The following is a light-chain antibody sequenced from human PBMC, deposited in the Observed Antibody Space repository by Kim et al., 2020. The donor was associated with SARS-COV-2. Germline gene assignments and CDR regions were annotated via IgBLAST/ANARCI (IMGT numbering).Light chain of an antibody. CDR1: KLGHNY. Sequence: VSPEQTALLVVSGAKLGHNYVCWYRQKPGHSPVLVIYQVTQRPPGVPERFSGSNSGNTATLTSSVTQGMDEADYYCQTCDRGNYAVFGGGTQLTVL. J-gene: IGLJ7*01. V-gene: IGLV3-1*01. CDR3: QTCDRGNYAV. CDR2: QVT.